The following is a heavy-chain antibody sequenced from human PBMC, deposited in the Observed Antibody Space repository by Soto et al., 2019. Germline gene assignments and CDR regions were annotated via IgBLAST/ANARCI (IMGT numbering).Heavy chain of an antibody. CDR1: GYNFTSTW. CDR2: IDPSDSHI. CDR3: ARLGADNNYYGMDV. D-gene: IGHD3-16*01. J-gene: IGHJ6*02. V-gene: IGHV5-10-1*03. Sequence: EVQLVQSGAEVKKPGESLRISCQGSGYNFTSTWITWVRQKPGKGLEWIGRIDPSDSHINYRPSFQGHVSLSTDESVTTADLQWSRLKASDTAFYYCARLGADNNYYGMDVWGQGTTVTVS.